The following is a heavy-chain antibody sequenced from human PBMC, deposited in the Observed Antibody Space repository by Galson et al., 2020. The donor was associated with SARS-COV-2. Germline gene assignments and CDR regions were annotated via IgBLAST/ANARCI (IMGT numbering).Heavy chain of an antibody. D-gene: IGHD3-22*01. V-gene: IGHV6-1*01. CDR1: GDSVSSNSAA. CDR3: ARTYRYYYDSSGYSGGFDY. CDR2: TYYRSKWYD. Sequence: SQTLSLTCAISGDSVSSNSAAWNWIRQSPSRGLEWLGRTYYRSKWYDDYAVSVKSRMTINSDTSKNQFSLQLNSVTPEDTAVYYCARTYRYYYDSSGYSGGFDYWGQGSLVTVSS. J-gene: IGHJ4*02.